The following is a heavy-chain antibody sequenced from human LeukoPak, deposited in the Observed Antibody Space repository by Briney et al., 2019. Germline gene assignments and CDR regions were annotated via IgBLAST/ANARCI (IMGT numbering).Heavy chain of an antibody. J-gene: IGHJ4*02. CDR1: GFTFSNAW. CDR2: IKSKTDGGTT. CDR3: TTDRWDCSSTSCPFDY. Sequence: GGSLRLSCATFGFTFSNAWMSWVRQAPGKGLEWVGRIKSKTDGGTTDYAAPVKGRFTISRDDSKNTLYLQMNSLKTEDTAVYYCTTDRWDCSSTSCPFDYWGQGTLVTVSS. D-gene: IGHD2-2*01. V-gene: IGHV3-15*01.